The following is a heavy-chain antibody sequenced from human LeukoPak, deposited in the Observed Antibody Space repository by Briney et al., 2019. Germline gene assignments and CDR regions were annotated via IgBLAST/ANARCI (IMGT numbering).Heavy chain of an antibody. CDR2: INPNSGGR. CDR1: GYTFTGYY. Sequence: ASVKVSCKASGYTFTGYYMHWVRQAPGQGLEWMGWINPNSGGRNYAQKVQEWVTMTRDTSISTAYMELSRLRSDDTAVYYCAREGDYGFDYWGQGTLVTVSS. CDR3: AREGDYGFDY. V-gene: IGHV1-2*04. J-gene: IGHJ4*02. D-gene: IGHD4-17*01.